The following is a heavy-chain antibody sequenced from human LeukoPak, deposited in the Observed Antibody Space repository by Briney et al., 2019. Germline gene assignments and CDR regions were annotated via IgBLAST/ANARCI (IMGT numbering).Heavy chain of an antibody. J-gene: IGHJ4*02. Sequence: SVTLSLTCAVYGGSFSGYYWSWIRQPPGKGLEWIGEINHSGSTNYNPSLKSRVTISVDTSKNQFSLKLSSVTAADTAVYYCARAPGGIVVVPAATDYFDYWGQGTLVTVSS. V-gene: IGHV4-34*01. CDR1: GGSFSGYY. CDR3: ARAPGGIVVVPAATDYFDY. CDR2: INHSGST. D-gene: IGHD2-2*01.